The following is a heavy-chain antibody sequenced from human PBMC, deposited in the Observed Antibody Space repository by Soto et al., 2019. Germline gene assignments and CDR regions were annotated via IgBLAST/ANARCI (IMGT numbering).Heavy chain of an antibody. V-gene: IGHV4-30-4*01. CDR1: GGSISSGDYY. Sequence: SETLSLTCTVSGGSISSGDYYRSWIRQPPGKGLEWIGYIYYSGSTYYNPSLKSRVTISVDTSKNQLSLKLSSVTAADTAVYYCARGPPPIAVAGTNWFDPWGQGTLVTVSS. J-gene: IGHJ5*02. D-gene: IGHD6-19*01. CDR2: IYYSGST. CDR3: ARGPPPIAVAGTNWFDP.